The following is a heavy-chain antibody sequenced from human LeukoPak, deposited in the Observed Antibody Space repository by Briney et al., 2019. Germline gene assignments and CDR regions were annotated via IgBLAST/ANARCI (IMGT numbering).Heavy chain of an antibody. D-gene: IGHD1-26*01. Sequence: GGSLRLSCAGSGFIFNNYAMHWVRQPPGKGLEWVSGISWNSGTIDYADSVRGRFTISRDNAKNALSLQMNSLRDEDTAVYYCATSGNYYLKYWGQGTLVTVSS. V-gene: IGHV3-9*01. CDR1: GFIFNNYA. CDR3: ATSGNYYLKY. J-gene: IGHJ4*02. CDR2: ISWNSGTI.